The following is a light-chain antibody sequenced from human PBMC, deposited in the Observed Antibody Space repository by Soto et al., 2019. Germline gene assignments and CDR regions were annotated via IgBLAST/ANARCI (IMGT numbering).Light chain of an antibody. Sequence: EIVLTQSPGTLSLSPGERVTLSCRASRSVSGSYLAWYQQKPGQAPRVLIYSASLRATGIPDRFSGSGSGTDFSLNISRLEPEDFAVYYCQQYGSSPITFGQGTRLEIK. V-gene: IGKV3-20*01. CDR1: RSVSGSY. J-gene: IGKJ5*01. CDR3: QQYGSSPIT. CDR2: SAS.